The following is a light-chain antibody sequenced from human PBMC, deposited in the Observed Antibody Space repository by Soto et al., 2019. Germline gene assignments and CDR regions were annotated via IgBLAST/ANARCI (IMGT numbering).Light chain of an antibody. Sequence: DIVMTQSPFSLPVTPGEPASISCRSSRSLYSGGYTYLDWYLQKPGQPPQLLISFGSNRASGVPDRFSGSGSGTDFTLEINRVEAEDLGVYYCMQTLQTPLTFCGGTKLEI. CDR2: FGS. CDR3: MQTLQTPLT. V-gene: IGKV2-28*01. CDR1: RSLYSGGYTY. J-gene: IGKJ4*01.